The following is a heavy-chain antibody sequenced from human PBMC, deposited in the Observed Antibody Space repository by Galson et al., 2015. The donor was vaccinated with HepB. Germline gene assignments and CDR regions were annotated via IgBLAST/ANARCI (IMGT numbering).Heavy chain of an antibody. CDR3: ARCRYCSGGRRGEFDY. CDR2: IYSGGST. J-gene: IGHJ4*02. V-gene: IGHV3-53*01. D-gene: IGHD2-15*01. CDR1: GFTVSSNY. Sequence: SLRLSCAASGFTVSSNYMSWVRQAPGKGLEWVSVIYSGGSTYYADSVKGRFTISRDNSKNTLYLQMNSLKASDTAMYYCARCRYCSGGRRGEFDYWGQGTLVTVSS.